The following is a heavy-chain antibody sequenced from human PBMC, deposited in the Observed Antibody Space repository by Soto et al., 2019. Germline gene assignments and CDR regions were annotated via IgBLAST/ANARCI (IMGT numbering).Heavy chain of an antibody. CDR1: GGSISSYY. J-gene: IGHJ5*02. V-gene: IGHV4-59*08. CDR2: IYYSGST. Sequence: SETLSLTCTVSGGSISSYYWSWIRQPPGKGLEWIGYIYYSGSTNYNPSLKSRVTISVDTSKNQFSLKLSSVTAADTAVYYCARPFTVTTNHFDPWGQGTLVTVSS. D-gene: IGHD4-4*01. CDR3: ARPFTVTTNHFDP.